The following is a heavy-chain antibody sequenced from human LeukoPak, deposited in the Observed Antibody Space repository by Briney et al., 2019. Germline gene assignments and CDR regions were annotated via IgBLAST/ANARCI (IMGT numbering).Heavy chain of an antibody. V-gene: IGHV3-7*01. CDR1: GFTFSNYW. D-gene: IGHD2-2*01. CDR2: IKQDGSEK. Sequence: GGSLRLSCAASGFTFSNYWMGWVRQTPGKGLEWVANIKQDGSEKYYVDSVKGRFTISRDNAKNSLYLQMNSLRAEDTAVYYCARGDALDYWGQGTLVTVSS. J-gene: IGHJ4*02. CDR3: ARGDALDY.